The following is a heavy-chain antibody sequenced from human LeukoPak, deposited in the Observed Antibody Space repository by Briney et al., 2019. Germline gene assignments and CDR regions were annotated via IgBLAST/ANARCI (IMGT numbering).Heavy chain of an antibody. V-gene: IGHV3-74*01. D-gene: IGHD3-3*02. J-gene: IGHJ3*02. Sequence: GGSLRLSCAASGFTFSSYWVHWVRQAPGKGLVWVSRINSDGSSTSYADSVKGRFTISRDNAKNTLYLQMNSLRAEDTAVYYCAIFAAGDAFDIWGQGTMVTVSS. CDR2: INSDGSST. CDR3: AIFAAGDAFDI. CDR1: GFTFSSYW.